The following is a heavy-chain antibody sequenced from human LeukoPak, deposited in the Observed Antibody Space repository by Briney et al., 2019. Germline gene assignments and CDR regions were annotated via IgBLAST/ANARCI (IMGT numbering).Heavy chain of an antibody. CDR3: ARSLDGSSWYKDYYYGMDV. D-gene: IGHD6-13*01. CDR2: ISSSSSSYI. CDR1: GFTFSSYS. V-gene: IGHV3-21*01. Sequence: GGSLRLSCAASGFTFSSYSMNWVRQAPGKGLGWVSSISSSSSSYIYYADSVKGRFTISRDNAKNSLYLQMNSLRAEDTAVYYCARSLDGSSWYKDYYYGMDVWGQGTTVTVSS. J-gene: IGHJ6*02.